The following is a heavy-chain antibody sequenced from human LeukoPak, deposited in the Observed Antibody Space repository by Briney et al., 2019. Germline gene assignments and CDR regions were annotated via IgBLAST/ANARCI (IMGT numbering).Heavy chain of an antibody. CDR1: GFTFSSYA. J-gene: IGHJ4*02. Sequence: PGGSLRLSCAASGFTFSSYAMSWVRQAPGKGLEWVSAISGSGGSTCYADSVKGRFTISRDNSKNTLYLQMNSLRAEDTAVYYCAKDFGVVIIPWFFYWGQGTLVTVSS. CDR3: AKDFGVVIIPWFFY. CDR2: ISGSGGST. V-gene: IGHV3-23*01. D-gene: IGHD3-3*01.